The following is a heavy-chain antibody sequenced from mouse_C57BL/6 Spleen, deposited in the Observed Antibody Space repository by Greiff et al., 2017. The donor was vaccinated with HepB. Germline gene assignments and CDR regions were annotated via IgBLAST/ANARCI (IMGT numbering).Heavy chain of an antibody. Sequence: QVHVKQSGPGLVQPSQSLSITCTVSGFSLTSYGVHWVRQSPGKGLEWLGVIWSGGSTDYNAAFISRLSISKDNSKSQVFFKMNSLQADDTAIYYCASYYYGSSYFAYWGQGTLVTVSA. CDR3: ASYYYGSSYFAY. CDR2: IWSGGST. J-gene: IGHJ3*01. D-gene: IGHD1-1*01. CDR1: GFSLTSYG. V-gene: IGHV2-2*01.